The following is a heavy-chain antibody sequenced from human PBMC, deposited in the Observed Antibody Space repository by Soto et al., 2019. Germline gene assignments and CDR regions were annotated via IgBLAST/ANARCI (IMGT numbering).Heavy chain of an antibody. D-gene: IGHD2-2*01. J-gene: IGHJ6*03. V-gene: IGHV3-23*01. Sequence: GGSLRLSCVGSGFTFSNSGMSWVRQAPGKGLEWVSGIRDSGENRYYADSVEGRFTISRDNSKNTLYLQMNSLRAADTAIYYCAKGPAAIFHMDVWGKGTTVTVSS. CDR3: AKGPAAIFHMDV. CDR2: IRDSGENR. CDR1: GFTFSNSG.